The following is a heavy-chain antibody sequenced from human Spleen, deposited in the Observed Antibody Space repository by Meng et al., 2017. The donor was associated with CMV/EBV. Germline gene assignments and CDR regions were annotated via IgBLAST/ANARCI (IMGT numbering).Heavy chain of an antibody. Sequence: TCSVSGGSMDTYYWSWIRQPPGKGLEWIGYIYYTGSTKYTPSLKSRVTISIDTSKKQLSLRMNSVTAADTAVYYCAASYGADGGSDYWGQGTLVTVSS. CDR2: IYYTGST. J-gene: IGHJ4*02. CDR1: GGSMDTYY. CDR3: AASYGADGGSDY. D-gene: IGHD4-17*01. V-gene: IGHV4-59*01.